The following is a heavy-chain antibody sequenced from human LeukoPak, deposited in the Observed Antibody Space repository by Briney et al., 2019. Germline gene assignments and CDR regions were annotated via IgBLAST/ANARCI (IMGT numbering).Heavy chain of an antibody. D-gene: IGHD3-22*01. Sequence: SESLSLTCAVSGGSLSSGGYSWSWIRQPPGTGLEWIGYIYHSGSTYYNPSLKSRVTISVDRSKNQFSLKLSSVTAADTAVYYCARAVYDSSGYYYFDYWGQGTLVTVSS. J-gene: IGHJ4*02. CDR1: GGSLSSGGYS. V-gene: IGHV4-30-2*01. CDR2: IYHSGST. CDR3: ARAVYDSSGYYYFDY.